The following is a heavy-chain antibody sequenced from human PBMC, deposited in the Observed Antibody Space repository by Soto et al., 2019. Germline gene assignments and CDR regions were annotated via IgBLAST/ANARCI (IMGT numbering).Heavy chain of an antibody. J-gene: IGHJ4*02. CDR2: ISWDGGST. CDR1: GFTFDDYT. CDR3: AKEASYGLPSLDY. D-gene: IGHD5-18*01. V-gene: IGHV3-43*01. Sequence: GGSLRLSCAASGFTFDDYTMHWVRQAPGKGLEWVSLISWDGGSTYYADSVKGRFTISRDNSKNSLYLQMNSLRTEDTALYYCAKEASYGLPSLDYWAQETLVTVSS.